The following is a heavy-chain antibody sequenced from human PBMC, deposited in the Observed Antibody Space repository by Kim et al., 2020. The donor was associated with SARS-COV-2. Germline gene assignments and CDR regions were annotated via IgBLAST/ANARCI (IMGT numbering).Heavy chain of an antibody. D-gene: IGHD1-26*01. Sequence: SETLSLTCTVSGGSISSPIYYWGWIRQPPGKGLEWIGSIYYSGSPYYNPSLKSRITISVDTSKNQFSLKLSSVTATDTAVYYCARGPVSGNYSSPFDYWDQGTLVTVSS. CDR2: IYYSGSP. J-gene: IGHJ4*02. CDR1: GGSISSPIYY. V-gene: IGHV4-39*01. CDR3: ARGPVSGNYSSPFDY.